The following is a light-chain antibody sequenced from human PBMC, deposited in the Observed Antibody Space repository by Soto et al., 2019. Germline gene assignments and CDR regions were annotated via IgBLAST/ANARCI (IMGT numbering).Light chain of an antibody. CDR1: SSDVGGYNR. Sequence: QSALTQPPSASGSPGQPVSISCTGTSSDVGGYNRVSRYQHHPGKAPKLIIYEVFKRPSGVPDRFSGSKSGNTASLTVSGLQAEDEADYYCNSYAGNSWVFGGGTKLTVL. J-gene: IGLJ3*02. V-gene: IGLV2-8*01. CDR3: NSYAGNSWV. CDR2: EVF.